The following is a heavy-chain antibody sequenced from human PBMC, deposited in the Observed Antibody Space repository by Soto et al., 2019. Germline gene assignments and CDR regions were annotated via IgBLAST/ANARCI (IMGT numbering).Heavy chain of an antibody. Sequence: PGGSLRLSCAASGFTFSDHYMGWVRQAPGKGLESFGRTRNKANSYTTEYAASVKGRFTISRDDSKNSLYLQMNSLKTEDTAVYYCAREALVVPAARPAGYYYYGMDVWGQGTTVTVSS. CDR2: TRNKANSYTT. J-gene: IGHJ6*02. D-gene: IGHD2-2*01. V-gene: IGHV3-72*01. CDR3: AREALVVPAARPAGYYYYGMDV. CDR1: GFTFSDHY.